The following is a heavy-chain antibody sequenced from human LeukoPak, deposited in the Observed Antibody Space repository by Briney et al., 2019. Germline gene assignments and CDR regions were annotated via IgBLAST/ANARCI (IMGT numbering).Heavy chain of an antibody. V-gene: IGHV4-38-2*02. CDR3: AKDGEGFLEWFP. Sequence: PSETLSLTCTVSGFSIRRGYYWGWIRQPPGKGLEWIGSISHNGDTFYNPSLKSRVTISVDTSKNQFSLKLTAVPAADTAVYSCAKDGEGFLEWFPWGQGTLVTVSS. J-gene: IGHJ5*02. D-gene: IGHD3-3*01. CDR1: GFSIRRGYY. CDR2: ISHNGDT.